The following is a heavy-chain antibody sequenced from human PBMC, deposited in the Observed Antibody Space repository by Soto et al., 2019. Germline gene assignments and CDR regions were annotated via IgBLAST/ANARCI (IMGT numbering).Heavy chain of an antibody. Sequence: SETLSLTCTVSGGSISSYYWSWIRQPPGKGLEWIGYIYYSGSTNYNPSLKSRVTISVDTSKNQFSLKLSSVTAADTAVYYCARYSSSCCFDYWGQGTLVTVSS. CDR1: GGSISSYY. CDR2: IYYSGST. J-gene: IGHJ4*02. V-gene: IGHV4-59*08. D-gene: IGHD6-13*01. CDR3: ARYSSSCCFDY.